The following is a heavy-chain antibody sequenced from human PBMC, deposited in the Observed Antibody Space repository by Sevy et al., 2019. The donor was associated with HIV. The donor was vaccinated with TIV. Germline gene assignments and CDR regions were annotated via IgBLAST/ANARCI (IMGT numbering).Heavy chain of an antibody. V-gene: IGHV3-7*04. J-gene: IGHJ4*01. CDR3: ARVLGSSDGY. Sequence: GGSLRLSCAASGFTFSSYWMHWVRQAPGKGLEWVANINQDGSTKYYVDSVKGRFTISRDNAKNSLFLQMNSLRGEDAAVYYCARVLGSSDGYWGHGTLVTVSS. D-gene: IGHD2-15*01. CDR1: GFTFSSYW. CDR2: INQDGSTK.